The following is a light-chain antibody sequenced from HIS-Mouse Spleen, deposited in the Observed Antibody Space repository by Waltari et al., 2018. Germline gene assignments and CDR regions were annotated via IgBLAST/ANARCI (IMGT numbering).Light chain of an antibody. CDR1: SSDVGSYNL. CDR3: CSYAGSSTWV. J-gene: IGLJ3*02. Sequence: QSALTQPASVSGSPGQSTTISCTGTSSDVGSYNLFSWYHQHPGKAPKLMIYEGSKRPSGVSNRFSGSKSGNTASLTISGLQAEDEADYYCCSYAGSSTWVFGGGTKLTVL. CDR2: EGS. V-gene: IGLV2-23*01.